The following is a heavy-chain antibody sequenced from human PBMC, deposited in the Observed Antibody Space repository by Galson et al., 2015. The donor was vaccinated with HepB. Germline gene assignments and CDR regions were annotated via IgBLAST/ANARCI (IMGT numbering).Heavy chain of an antibody. V-gene: IGHV4-39*01. Sequence: ETLSLTCTVSGGSISSSSYYWGWIRQPPGKGLEWIGSIYYSGSTYYNPSLKSRVTISVDTSKNQFSLKLSSVTAADTAVYYCALDTAMVGYFDYWGQGTLVTVSS. CDR3: ALDTAMVGYFDY. CDR1: GGSISSSSYY. J-gene: IGHJ4*02. CDR2: IYYSGST. D-gene: IGHD5-18*01.